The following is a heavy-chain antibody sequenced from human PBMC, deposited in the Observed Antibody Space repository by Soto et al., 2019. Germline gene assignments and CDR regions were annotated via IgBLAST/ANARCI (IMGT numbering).Heavy chain of an antibody. CDR3: ATGGGVFIDAYYYGMDV. CDR2: FDPEDGET. V-gene: IGHV1-24*01. J-gene: IGHJ6*02. Sequence: QVQLVQSGAKVKKPGASVKVSCKVSGYTLTELSMHWVRQAPGKGLEWMGGFDPEDGETIYAQKFQGRVTINEDNSTDTVYMYLSSLRSEDTAEYYCATGGGVFIDAYYYGMDVWGQGTTVTVSS. D-gene: IGHD3-3*01. CDR1: GYTLTELS.